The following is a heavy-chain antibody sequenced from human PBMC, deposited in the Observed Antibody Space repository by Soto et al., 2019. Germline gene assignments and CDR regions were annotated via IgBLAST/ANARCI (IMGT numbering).Heavy chain of an antibody. V-gene: IGHV4-4*02. CDR1: GGSISSSNW. Sequence: SETLSPTCAVSGGSISSSNWWSWVRQPPGKGLEWIGKIYHSGSTNYNPSLKSRVTISVDTSKNQFSLKLSSVTAADTAVYYCARRYFVAGAGLYYVVYSGQGTLVTVSS. J-gene: IGHJ4*02. CDR2: IYHSGST. CDR3: ARRYFVAGAGLYYVVY. D-gene: IGHD6-19*01.